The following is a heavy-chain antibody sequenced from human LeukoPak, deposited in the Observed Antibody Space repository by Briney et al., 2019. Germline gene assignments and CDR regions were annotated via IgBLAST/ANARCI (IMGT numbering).Heavy chain of an antibody. CDR1: GYTFTNYD. Sequence: ASVKVSCKASGYTFTNYDINWVRQATGQGLEWLGWMNPDTGNTGSAQKFQGRVTMTRNTSISTAYMELSSLRSDDTAVYYWAKSQAGYYDFLTVYYNIWFDPWGQGTLVTVSS. D-gene: IGHD3-9*01. CDR2: MNPDTGNT. CDR3: AKSQAGYYDFLTVYYNIWFDP. V-gene: IGHV1-8*01. J-gene: IGHJ5*02.